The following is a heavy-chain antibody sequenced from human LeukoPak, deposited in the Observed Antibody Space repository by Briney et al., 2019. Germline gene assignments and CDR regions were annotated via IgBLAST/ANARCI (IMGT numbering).Heavy chain of an antibody. Sequence: GGSLRLSCAASGFTFSDYWMSWVRQAPGKGLEWVSSTSFDSGATYYADSVKGRFTISRDNSKNTLYLQMNSLRAEDTAVYYCARTPWYYYDMDVWGQGTTVTVSS. CDR3: ARTPWYYYDMDV. CDR1: GFTFSDYW. CDR2: TSFDSGAT. J-gene: IGHJ6*02. V-gene: IGHV3-23*01.